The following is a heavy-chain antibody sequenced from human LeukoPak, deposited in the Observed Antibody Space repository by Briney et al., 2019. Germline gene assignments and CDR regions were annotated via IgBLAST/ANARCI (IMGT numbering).Heavy chain of an antibody. D-gene: IGHD2-2*01. CDR2: MNPNSGNT. V-gene: IGHV1-8*01. Sequence: ASVKVSCKASGYTFTSYDINWVRQAPGQGLEWMGWMNPNSGNTGYAQKFKGRVTMTRNTSISTAYMELSSLRSEDTAVYYCARSDAVVPAARWLRYYYYYYMDVWGKGTTVTVSS. CDR1: GYTFTSYD. CDR3: ARSDAVVPAARWLRYYYYYYMDV. J-gene: IGHJ6*03.